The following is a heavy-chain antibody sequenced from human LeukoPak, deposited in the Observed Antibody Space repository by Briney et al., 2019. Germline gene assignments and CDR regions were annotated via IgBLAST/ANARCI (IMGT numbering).Heavy chain of an antibody. J-gene: IGHJ4*02. CDR1: GGSISSSNW. D-gene: IGHD3-22*01. CDR3: ARVWYDSSGYPLDY. CDR2: IYHSGST. Sequence: SGTLSLTCAVSGGSISSSNWWSWVRQPPGKGLEWIGEIYHSGSTNYNPSLKSRVTISVDKSKNQFSLKLSSVTAADTAVYYCARVWYDSSGYPLDYWGQGTLVTVSS. V-gene: IGHV4-4*02.